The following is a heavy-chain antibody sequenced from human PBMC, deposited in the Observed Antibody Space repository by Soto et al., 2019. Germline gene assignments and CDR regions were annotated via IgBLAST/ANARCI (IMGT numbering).Heavy chain of an antibody. Sequence: QVTLKESGPVLVKPTETLTLTCTVSGFSLSNARMGVSWIRQPPGKALEWLAHIFSNDEKSYSTSLKSRLTISKDTSKSQVVLTMTNMDPVDTATYYCARIGYDYVWGSYRYTDVRFDYWGQGTLVTVSS. D-gene: IGHD3-16*02. V-gene: IGHV2-26*01. CDR1: GFSLSNARMG. CDR3: ARIGYDYVWGSYRYTDVRFDY. CDR2: IFSNDEK. J-gene: IGHJ4*02.